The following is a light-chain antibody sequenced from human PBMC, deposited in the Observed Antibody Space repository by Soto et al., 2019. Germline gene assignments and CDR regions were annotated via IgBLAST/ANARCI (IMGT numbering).Light chain of an antibody. CDR3: MQVLQTPLFT. J-gene: IGKJ3*01. CDR2: LGS. V-gene: IGKV2-28*01. CDR1: QSLLHSNGYNY. Sequence: DIVMTQSPLSLPVTPGEPASISCRSSQSLLHSNGYNYLDWYLQKPGQSPQLLIYLGSNRASGVPDRVSGSGSGTDFTLKISRVEAEDVGVYYCMQVLQTPLFTFGPGTKVDIK.